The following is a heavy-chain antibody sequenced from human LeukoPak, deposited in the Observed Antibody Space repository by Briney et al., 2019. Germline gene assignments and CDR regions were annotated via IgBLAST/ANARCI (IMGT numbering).Heavy chain of an antibody. CDR3: ARALVTMVRGVRACAFDI. CDR1: SGSISSYY. CDR2: IYYSGST. V-gene: IGHV4-59*08. J-gene: IGHJ3*02. Sequence: SETLSLTCTVSSGSISSYYWSWIRQLPGKGLEWIGYIYYSGSTNYNPSLKSRVTISVDTSKNQFSLKLSSVTAADTAVYYCARALVTMVRGVRACAFDIWGQGTMVTVSS. D-gene: IGHD3-10*01.